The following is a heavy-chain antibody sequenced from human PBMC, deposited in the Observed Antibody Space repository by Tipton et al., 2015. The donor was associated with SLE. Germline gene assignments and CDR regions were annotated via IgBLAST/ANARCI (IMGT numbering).Heavy chain of an antibody. CDR2: ISESGSRT. J-gene: IGHJ4*02. D-gene: IGHD3-10*01. CDR3: AKFGSASIWFGELPYYFDY. V-gene: IGHV3-23*01. CDR1: GFTFSSNA. Sequence: GSLRLSCAGSGFTFSSNAMSWVRQAPGKGLEWVSGISESGSRTYYADSVKGRFTVSRDNSKNTLYLQMSSLRAEDTAVYYCAKFGSASIWFGELPYYFDYWGQGTLVTVSS.